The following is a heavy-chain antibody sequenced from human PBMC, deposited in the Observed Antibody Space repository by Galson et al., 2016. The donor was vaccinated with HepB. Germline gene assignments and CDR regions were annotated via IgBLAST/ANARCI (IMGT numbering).Heavy chain of an antibody. D-gene: IGHD4-11*01. Sequence: SLRLSCAASGFSLLRFGMHWVRQAPGERLEWVAVIWYDGSESEYLDSVQGRFTVSRDNSKKTLYLQMDSLRNDDTAVYYCARGKGADYKDAFELWGQGTRVTVSS. CDR1: GFSLLRFG. V-gene: IGHV3-33*01. J-gene: IGHJ3*01. CDR2: IWYDGSES. CDR3: ARGKGADYKDAFEL.